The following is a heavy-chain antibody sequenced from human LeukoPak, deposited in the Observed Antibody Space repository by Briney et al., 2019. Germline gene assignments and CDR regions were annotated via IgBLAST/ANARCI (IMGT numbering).Heavy chain of an antibody. CDR1: GGSISSYY. Sequence: SETLSLTCTVSGGSISSYYWSWIRQPAGKGLEWIGRIYTSGSTNYNPSLKSRVTMSVDTSKNQFSLKLSSVTAADTAVYYCARDELITIFGDYYYMDVWGKGTTVTVSS. CDR2: IYTSGST. D-gene: IGHD3-3*01. CDR3: ARDELITIFGDYYYMDV. J-gene: IGHJ6*03. V-gene: IGHV4-4*07.